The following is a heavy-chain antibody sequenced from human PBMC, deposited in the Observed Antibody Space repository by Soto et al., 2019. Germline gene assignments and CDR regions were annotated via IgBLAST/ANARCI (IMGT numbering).Heavy chain of an antibody. Sequence: EVQLVQSGAEVKKPGESLRISCKGSGYSFTNNWIGWVRQMPGKGLEWMGRIDPSDSYTKYSPSFQGHVTISADKSITTAYLQWSSLRASDTAMYYCAMAVAVRPTDYFDYWGQGTLVTVSS. D-gene: IGHD6-19*01. CDR1: GYSFTNNW. CDR3: AMAVAVRPTDYFDY. J-gene: IGHJ4*02. CDR2: IDPSDSYT. V-gene: IGHV5-10-1*01.